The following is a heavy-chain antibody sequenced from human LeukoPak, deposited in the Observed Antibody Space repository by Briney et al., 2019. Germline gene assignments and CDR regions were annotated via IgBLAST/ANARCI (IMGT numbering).Heavy chain of an antibody. J-gene: IGHJ4*02. CDR1: GYTFTSYD. CDR2: MNPNSGNT. V-gene: IGHV1-8*01. D-gene: IGHD3-22*01. Sequence: ASVKVSCKASGYTFTSYDINWVRQAPGQGLEWMGWMNPNSGNTGYAQKFQGRVTMTRNTSISTAYMELSSLRSEDTAVYYCATYYYDSSGYYPFDYWGQGTLVTVSS. CDR3: ATYYYDSSGYYPFDY.